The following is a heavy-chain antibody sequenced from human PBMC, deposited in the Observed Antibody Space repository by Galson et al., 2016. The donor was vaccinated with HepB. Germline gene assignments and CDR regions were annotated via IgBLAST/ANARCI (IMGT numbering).Heavy chain of an antibody. CDR2: VGNSATTI. CDR1: GFTLDSYY. D-gene: IGHD3-16*01. Sequence: SLRLSCAVSGFTLDSYYLAWVRQAPGKGLESVSYVGNSATTIYIADSLKGRFSISKDYAKNSLSLQMNDLRPDDTGVYYCARDIARYSYALDSWGQGTLVTVSP. CDR3: ARDIARYSYALDS. V-gene: IGHV3-48*03. J-gene: IGHJ5*01.